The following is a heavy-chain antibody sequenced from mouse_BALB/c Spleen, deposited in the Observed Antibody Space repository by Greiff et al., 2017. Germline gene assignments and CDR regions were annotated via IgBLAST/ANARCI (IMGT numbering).Heavy chain of an antibody. V-gene: IGHV3-2*02. CDR3: ARRFYYDYGYAMDY. CDR2: ISYSGST. D-gene: IGHD2-4*01. CDR1: GYSITSDYA. J-gene: IGHJ4*01. Sequence: DVKLVESGPGLVKPSQSLSLTCTVTGYSITSDYAWNWIRQFPGNKLEWMGYISYSGSTSYNPSLKSRISITRDTSKNQFFLQLNSVTTEDTATYYCARRFYYDYGYAMDYWGQGTSVTVSS.